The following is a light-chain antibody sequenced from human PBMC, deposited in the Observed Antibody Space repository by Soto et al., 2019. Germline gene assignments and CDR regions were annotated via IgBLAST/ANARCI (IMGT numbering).Light chain of an antibody. Sequence: EIVLTQSPGTLSLSLGERATLSCRASQSVSSNYLAWYQQRPGQTPRLLIYGASSRATGIPDRFSGSGSGTDFTLTISRLEPEDFAVYYCQQYGSSPGTFGQGTKLEIK. CDR2: GAS. J-gene: IGKJ2*01. V-gene: IGKV3-20*01. CDR3: QQYGSSPGT. CDR1: QSVSSNY.